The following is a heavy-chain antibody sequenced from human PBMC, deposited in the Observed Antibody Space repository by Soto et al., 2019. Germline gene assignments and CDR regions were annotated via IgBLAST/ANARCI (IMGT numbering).Heavy chain of an antibody. V-gene: IGHV3-74*01. J-gene: IGHJ4*02. CDR2: ISPDGSDV. Sequence: PGGSLRLSRAASGFPFTNYWMNWVRRTPGKGLMWVSRISPDGSDVGYADSVEGRFTVSRDNAKNTLYLQMHSLRAEDTAMYYCACWGHIVPVAPSDFDRWGQGTLVTVS. CDR3: ACWGHIVPVAPSDFDR. D-gene: IGHD2-8*02. CDR1: GFPFTNYW.